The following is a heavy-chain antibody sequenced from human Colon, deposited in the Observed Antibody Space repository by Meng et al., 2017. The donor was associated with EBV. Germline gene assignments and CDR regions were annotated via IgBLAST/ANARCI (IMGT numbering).Heavy chain of an antibody. CDR3: ASFDHIPRRNYLDY. D-gene: IGHD2-21*01. V-gene: IGHV4-30-4*01. Sequence: QVQCEGSGPGPVEPSMTRSLTCTDSDVCMSSGNYYWSWIRQPPGKGLEWIGYIHHSGSAYYNPALKRRVSISVDTSKNQFSLNLNSMTAADTAVYYCASFDHIPRRNYLDYWCQGTLVTVSS. J-gene: IGHJ4*02. CDR2: IHHSGSA. CDR1: DVCMSSGNYY.